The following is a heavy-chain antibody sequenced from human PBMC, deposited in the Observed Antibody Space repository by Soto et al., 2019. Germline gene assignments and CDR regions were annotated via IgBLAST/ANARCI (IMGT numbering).Heavy chain of an antibody. D-gene: IGHD6-13*01. J-gene: IGHJ5*02. V-gene: IGHV4-4*02. CDR3: ARGPAISSSWYGNWFDP. CDR1: GGSISSSNW. CDR2: IYHSGST. Sequence: QVQLQESGPGLVKPSGTLSLTCAVSGGSISSSNWWSWVRQPPGKGLEWIGEIYHSGSTNYNPSLKSRVTRSVDKSKNQFSLRLSSVAAADTAVYYGARGPAISSSWYGNWFDPWGQGTLVTVSS.